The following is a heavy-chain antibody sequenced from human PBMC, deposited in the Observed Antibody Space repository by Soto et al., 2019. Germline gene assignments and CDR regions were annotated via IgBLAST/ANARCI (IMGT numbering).Heavy chain of an antibody. CDR3: ARGPNWGYRFDS. CDR2: LIPLFGTT. V-gene: IGHV1-69*06. D-gene: IGHD7-27*01. CDR1: GGTFRGHA. Sequence: QVQLVQSGAEVKKPGSSVKVSCEASGGTFRGHAISWVRQAPGQGPEWVDGLIPLFGTTQHAQNFQGRLTITADKSTSTAYMELTSLRFDDTAIYYCARGPNWGYRFDSWGQGTLVTVSS. J-gene: IGHJ4*02.